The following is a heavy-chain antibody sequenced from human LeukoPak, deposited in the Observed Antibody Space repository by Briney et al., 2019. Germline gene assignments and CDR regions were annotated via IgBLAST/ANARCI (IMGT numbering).Heavy chain of an antibody. CDR3: AKGPLLWN. V-gene: IGHV3-23*01. J-gene: IGHJ4*02. Sequence: GGSLRLSCAASGFTFGSYAINWVRLAPGKGREGVSAISGRGGSTYYADSVKGRFTISRDNSRNPLYLQMNSLRAEDTAVYYCAKGPLLWNWGQGTLVTVSS. CDR1: GFTFGSYA. D-gene: IGHD2/OR15-2a*01. CDR2: ISGRGGST.